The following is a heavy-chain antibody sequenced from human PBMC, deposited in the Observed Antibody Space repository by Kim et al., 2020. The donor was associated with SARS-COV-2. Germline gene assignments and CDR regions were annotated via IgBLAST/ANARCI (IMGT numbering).Heavy chain of an antibody. Sequence: GGSLRLSCADSGFTFSDHYMTWVRQAPGKGLEWVANIKQDGSENLYVASVKGRFTISRDNAKKSLYLQMNSLRAEDTAMYYCARHHWYYFYYWGQGTLVT. CDR1: GFTFSDHY. V-gene: IGHV3-7*05. D-gene: IGHD2-8*02. CDR3: ARHHWYYFYY. CDR2: IKQDGSEN. J-gene: IGHJ4*02.